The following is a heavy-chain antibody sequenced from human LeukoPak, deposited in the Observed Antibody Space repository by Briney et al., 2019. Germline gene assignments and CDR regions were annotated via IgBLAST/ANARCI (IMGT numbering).Heavy chain of an antibody. CDR3: AKDSMVRGENYFDY. Sequence: RGSLRLSCAASGFTFSSCGMHWVRQAPGKGLEWVAVISYDGSNKYYADSVKGRFTISRDNSKNTLYLQMNSLRAEDTAVYYCAKDSMVRGENYFDYWGQGTLVTVSS. CDR2: ISYDGSNK. J-gene: IGHJ4*02. D-gene: IGHD3-10*01. V-gene: IGHV3-30*18. CDR1: GFTFSSCG.